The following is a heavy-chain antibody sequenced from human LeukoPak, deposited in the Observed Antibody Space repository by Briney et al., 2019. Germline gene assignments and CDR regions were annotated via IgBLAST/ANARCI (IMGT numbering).Heavy chain of an antibody. CDR2: ISYVGSNK. Sequence: GGFLRLSCAASGFTFSSYGMHWVRQAPGKGLEWVAVISYVGSNKYYADSVKGRFTISRDNSKNTLYLQMNSLRAEDTAVYYCAKGHLKTNIVVVVAACDYWGQGTLVTVSS. J-gene: IGHJ4*02. V-gene: IGHV3-30*18. D-gene: IGHD2-15*01. CDR1: GFTFSSYG. CDR3: AKGHLKTNIVVVVAACDY.